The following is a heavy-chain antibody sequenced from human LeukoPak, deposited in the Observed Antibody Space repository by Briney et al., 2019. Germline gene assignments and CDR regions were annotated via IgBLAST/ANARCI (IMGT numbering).Heavy chain of an antibody. D-gene: IGHD6-13*01. CDR1: GFTFSRYG. J-gene: IGHJ4*02. Sequence: PGGSLRLSCSASGFTFSRYGMHWVRQAPGKGLEWVAVIWHDGSNQYYSDSVKGRFTISRDNSKSTLYLQMNNVTPEDTAFYYCVQPQSSSSLYHYFHSWGQGTLVTVSS. CDR3: VQPQSSSSLYHYFHS. V-gene: IGHV3-30*02. CDR2: IWHDGSNQ.